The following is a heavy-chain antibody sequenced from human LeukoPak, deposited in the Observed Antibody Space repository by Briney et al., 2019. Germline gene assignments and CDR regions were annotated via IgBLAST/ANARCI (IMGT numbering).Heavy chain of an antibody. J-gene: IGHJ4*02. CDR2: INSDGSST. CDR3: ARGSYGYDY. CDR1: GFTFSSYS. D-gene: IGHD5-18*01. V-gene: IGHV3-74*01. Sequence: PGGSLRLSCAASGFTFSSYSMNWVRQAPGKGLVWVSRINSDGSSTTYADSVKGRFTISRDDAKNTLYLQMNSLRAEDTAVYYCARGSYGYDYWGQGTLVTVSS.